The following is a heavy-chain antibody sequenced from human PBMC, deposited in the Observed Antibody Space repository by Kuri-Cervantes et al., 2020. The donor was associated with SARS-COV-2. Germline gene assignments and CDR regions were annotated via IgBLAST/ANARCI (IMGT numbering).Heavy chain of an antibody. CDR2: ISGSGGST. J-gene: IGHJ4*02. CDR3: TNEGMGKPFDW. Sequence: GGSLRLSCAASGFTFSSYAMSWVRQAPGKGLEWVSAISGSGGSTYYADSVKGRFTISRDNSKNTPYLQMNSLRAEDTALYYCTNEGMGKPFDWWGQGTLVTVSS. CDR1: GFTFSSYA. D-gene: IGHD7-27*01. V-gene: IGHV3-23*01.